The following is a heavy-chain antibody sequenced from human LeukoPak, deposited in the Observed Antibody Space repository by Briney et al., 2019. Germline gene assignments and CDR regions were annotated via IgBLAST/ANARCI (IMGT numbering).Heavy chain of an antibody. D-gene: IGHD3-10*01. CDR3: AKESITMVRGVPTPHDAFDI. CDR2: VHYSGTT. CDR1: DGSITNND. J-gene: IGHJ3*02. V-gene: IGHV4-59*01. Sequence: SETLSLTCTVSDGSITNNDWSWVRQTPGKGLEFIGYVHYSGTTNYNPSLRSRVTISIDTSRKHFFLKLKSVTAADTAVYYCAKESITMVRGVPTPHDAFDIWGQGTMVTVSS.